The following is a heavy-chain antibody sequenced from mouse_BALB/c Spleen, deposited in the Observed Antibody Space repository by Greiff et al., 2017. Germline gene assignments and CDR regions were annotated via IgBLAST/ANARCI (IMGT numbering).Heavy chain of an antibody. CDR2: ISTYYGDA. Sequence: QVQLQQSGAELVRPGVSVKISCKGSGYTFTDYAMHWVKQSHAKSLEWIGVISTYYGDASYNQKFKGKATMTVDKSSSTAYMELARLTSEDSAIYYCAPGDYRYAWFAYWGQGTLVTVSA. V-gene: IGHV1S137*01. CDR3: APGDYRYAWFAY. D-gene: IGHD2-14*01. CDR1: GYTFTDYA. J-gene: IGHJ3*01.